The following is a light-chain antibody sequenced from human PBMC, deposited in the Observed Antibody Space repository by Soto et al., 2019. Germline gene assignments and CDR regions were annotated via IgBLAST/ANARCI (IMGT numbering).Light chain of an antibody. CDR3: FSYAGGSRGV. V-gene: IGLV2-23*02. J-gene: IGLJ1*01. CDR2: EVN. CDR1: SSDVGSNNL. Sequence: QSALTQPASVSGSPEQSITISCTGTSSDVGSNNLVSWYQQHPGKAPKVMIYEVNKRPSGVSNRFSGSKSGNTASLTISGLQAEDEADYYCFSYAGGSRGVFGTGTKLTVL.